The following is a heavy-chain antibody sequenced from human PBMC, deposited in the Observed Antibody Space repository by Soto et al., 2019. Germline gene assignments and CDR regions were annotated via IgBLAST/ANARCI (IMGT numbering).Heavy chain of an antibody. D-gene: IGHD6-13*01. CDR3: VKDESINWYSGHFRH. CDR2: INWNSGSI. Sequence: VQLVESGGGVVQPGRSLRLACAASGFTFSNYGMHWVRQAPGKGLEWVSGINWNSGSIGYGDSVKGRFAISRDNAKNSLHLQMNSLSAEDTAFYYCVKDESINWYSGHFRHWGQGTLVTVSS. CDR1: GFTFSNYG. J-gene: IGHJ1*01. V-gene: IGHV3-9*01.